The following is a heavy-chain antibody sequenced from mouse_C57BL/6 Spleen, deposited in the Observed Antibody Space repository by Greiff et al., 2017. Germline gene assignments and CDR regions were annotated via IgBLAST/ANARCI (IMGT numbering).Heavy chain of an antibody. CDR2: INPSSGYT. V-gene: IGHV1-7*01. D-gene: IGHD1-1*01. CDR1: GYTFTSYW. Sequence: VQLVESGAELAKPGASVKLSCKASGYTFTSYWMHWVKQRPGQGLEWIGYINPSSGYTKYNQKFKDKATLTADKSSSTAYMQLSSLTYEDSAVYYCAKSLNNYGSSHAMDYWGQGTSVTVSS. CDR3: AKSLNNYGSSHAMDY. J-gene: IGHJ4*01.